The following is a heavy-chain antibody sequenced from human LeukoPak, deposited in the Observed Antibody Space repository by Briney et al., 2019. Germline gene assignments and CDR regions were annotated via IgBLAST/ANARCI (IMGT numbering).Heavy chain of an antibody. Sequence: PSETLSLTCTVSGYSISSGYYWGWIRQPPGRGLEWIGSIYYSGSTSYNPSLKSRVTISVDTSKNQFSLKLSSVTAADTAVYYCARLPTITSFDYWGQGTLVTVSS. CDR2: IYYSGST. D-gene: IGHD5-12*01. CDR3: ARLPTITSFDY. V-gene: IGHV4-38-2*02. CDR1: GYSISSGYY. J-gene: IGHJ4*02.